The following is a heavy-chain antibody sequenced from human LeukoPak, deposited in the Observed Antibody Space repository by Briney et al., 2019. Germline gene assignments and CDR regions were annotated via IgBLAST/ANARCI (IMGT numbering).Heavy chain of an antibody. Sequence: ASVKVSCKAFGYTFTNYGISWVRQAPGQGLEWMAWISTYNGNTYYAQNLQGRVTMTTDTSTTTAYMELRSLRSDDTAVYYCARDKDHHGSGSYYMGFDPWGQGTLVTVSS. CDR2: ISTYNGNT. V-gene: IGHV1-18*01. CDR3: ARDKDHHGSGSYYMGFDP. J-gene: IGHJ5*02. CDR1: GYTFTNYG. D-gene: IGHD3-10*01.